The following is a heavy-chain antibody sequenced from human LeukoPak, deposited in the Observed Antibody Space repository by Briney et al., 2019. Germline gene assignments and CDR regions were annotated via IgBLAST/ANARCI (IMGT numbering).Heavy chain of an antibody. CDR1: GFTFSSYA. Sequence: GGSLRLSCAASGFTFSSYAMHWVRQAPGKGLEYVSAISSNGGSTYYANSVKGRFTISRDNSKNTLYLQMGSLRAEDMAVYYCARELEHIVVVTAHYYYYYYMDVWGKGTTVTVSS. CDR3: ARELEHIVVVTAHYYYYYYMDV. J-gene: IGHJ6*03. CDR2: ISSNGGST. D-gene: IGHD2-21*02. V-gene: IGHV3-64*01.